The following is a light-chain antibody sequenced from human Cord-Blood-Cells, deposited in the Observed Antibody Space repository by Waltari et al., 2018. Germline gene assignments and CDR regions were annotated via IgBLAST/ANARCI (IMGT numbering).Light chain of an antibody. CDR2: DVS. CDR3: SSYTSSSTLV. Sequence: QSALTQPASVSGSPGQSITISCTGTSSDVGGYNYVSWYQQNPGKAPKLMIYDVSKRPSGVSNRFSGSKSGNTASLTISGLQAEGEADYYCSSYTSSSTLVFGGGTKLTVL. V-gene: IGLV2-14*01. CDR1: SSDVGGYNY. J-gene: IGLJ2*01.